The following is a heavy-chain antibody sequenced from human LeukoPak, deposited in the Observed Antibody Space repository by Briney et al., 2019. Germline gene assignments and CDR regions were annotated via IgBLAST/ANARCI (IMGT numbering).Heavy chain of an antibody. CDR3: ARDLNFGTFTAINYYYMDV. V-gene: IGHV1-46*01. J-gene: IGHJ6*03. CDR2: INPSGGNT. D-gene: IGHD5-18*01. CDR1: GYTFTNYY. Sequence: AAVKVSCKASGYTFTNYYMHWVRQAPGPGLEWMGIINPSGGNTKYAQKFQGRVTMTRDMSTSTVYMELSSLRSEDTAVYYCARDLNFGTFTAINYYYMDVWGKGTTVTVSS.